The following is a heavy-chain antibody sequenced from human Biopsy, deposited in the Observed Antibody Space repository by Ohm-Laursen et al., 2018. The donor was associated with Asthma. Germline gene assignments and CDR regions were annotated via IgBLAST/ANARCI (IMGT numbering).Heavy chain of an antibody. J-gene: IGHJ6*02. V-gene: IGHV1-18*01. CDR3: ARAVDYSHYYGIDV. D-gene: IGHD3-10*01. CDR1: GYTFNSAG. Sequence: ASVKASCKTSGYTFNSAGITWVRQAPGKGLQWTGWISVYNGNTKVAQKLQDRVTMITDTSTSTAYMELRSLRSDDTAVYFCARAVDYSHYYGIDVWGQGNTVTVS. CDR2: ISVYNGNT.